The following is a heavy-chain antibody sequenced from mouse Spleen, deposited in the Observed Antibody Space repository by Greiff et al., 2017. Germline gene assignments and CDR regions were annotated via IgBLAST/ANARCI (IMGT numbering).Heavy chain of an antibody. CDR1: GFAFSSYD. Sequence: EVMLVESGGGLVKPGGSLKLSCAASGFAFSSYDMSWVRQTPEKRLEWVAYISSGGGSTYYPDTVKGRFTISRDNAKNTLYLQMSSLKSEDTAMYYCARHNGYDWYFDVWGAGTTVTVSS. CDR2: ISSGGGST. V-gene: IGHV5-12-1*01. J-gene: IGHJ1*01. D-gene: IGHD2-14*01. CDR3: ARHNGYDWYFDV.